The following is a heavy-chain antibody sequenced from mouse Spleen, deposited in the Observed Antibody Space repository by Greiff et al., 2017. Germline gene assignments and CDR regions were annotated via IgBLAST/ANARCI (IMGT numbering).Heavy chain of an antibody. CDR3: TRQGGQDYAMNY. Sequence: VQLQQSGAELVKPGASVKLSCKASDYTFNEYTIHWVKQRSGQGLEWIGWSYPGRGSIKYNEKFLDKATLTADRSSNTVYMELSRLTSEDSAVYVCTRQGGQDYAMNYWGQGTSVTVSS. J-gene: IGHJ4*01. D-gene: IGHD3-2*02. CDR1: DYTFNEYT. V-gene: IGHV1-62-2*01. CDR2: SYPGRGSI.